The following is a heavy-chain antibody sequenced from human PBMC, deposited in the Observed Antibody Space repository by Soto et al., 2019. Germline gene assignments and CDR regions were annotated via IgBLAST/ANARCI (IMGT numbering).Heavy chain of an antibody. CDR2: INHSGST. CDR3: ARADDFWSGYVGMDV. V-gene: IGHV4-34*01. D-gene: IGHD3-3*01. J-gene: IGHJ6*02. CDR1: GGSFSGYY. Sequence: SETLSLTCAVYGGSFSGYYWSWIRQPPGKGQEWIGEINHSGSTNYNPSLKSRVTISVDTSKNKFSLKLSSVTAADTAVYYCARADDFWSGYVGMDVWGQGTTVTVSS.